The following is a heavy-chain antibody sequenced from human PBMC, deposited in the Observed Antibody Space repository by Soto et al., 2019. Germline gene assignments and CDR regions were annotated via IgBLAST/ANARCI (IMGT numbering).Heavy chain of an antibody. V-gene: IGHV1-69*13. CDR3: ARALRIAAAGTHIYYYGMDV. J-gene: IGHJ6*02. Sequence: SVKVSCKASGGTFSSYAISWVRQAPGQGLEWMGGIIPIFGTANYAQKFQGRVTITADESTSTAYMELSSLRSEDTAVYYCARALRIAAAGTHIYYYGMDVWGQGTTVTVSS. CDR1: GGTFSSYA. CDR2: IIPIFGTA. D-gene: IGHD6-13*01.